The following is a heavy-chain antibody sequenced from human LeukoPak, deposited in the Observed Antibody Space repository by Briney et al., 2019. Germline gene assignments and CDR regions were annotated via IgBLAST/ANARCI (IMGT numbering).Heavy chain of an antibody. J-gene: IGHJ4*02. CDR3: AKDRPASHGSGSFGDY. CDR1: GFTFSIYG. D-gene: IGHD3-10*01. Sequence: PGGSLRLSCAASGFTFSIYGMSWVRQAPGKGLEWVSAISGSGTGTYYADSVKGRFTISRDNSKSTICLQMNSLRAEDTAVYYCAKDRPASHGSGSFGDYWGQGTLVTVST. CDR2: ISGSGTGT. V-gene: IGHV3-23*01.